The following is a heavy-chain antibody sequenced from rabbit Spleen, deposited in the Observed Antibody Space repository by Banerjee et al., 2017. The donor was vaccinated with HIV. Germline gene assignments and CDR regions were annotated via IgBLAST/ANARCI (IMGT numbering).Heavy chain of an antibody. D-gene: IGHD4-1*01. Sequence: QSLEESGGDLVKPGASLTLTCKASGFTISSTYWICWVRQAPGKGLEWIACIDDVDGSTYYASWAKGRFTISKTSSTTVTLQMTSLTAADTAAYFCARDLDDVIGWNFGWWGPGTLVTVS. J-gene: IGHJ4*01. V-gene: IGHV1S40*01. CDR3: ARDLDDVIGWNFGW. CDR1: GFTISSTYW. CDR2: IDDVDGST.